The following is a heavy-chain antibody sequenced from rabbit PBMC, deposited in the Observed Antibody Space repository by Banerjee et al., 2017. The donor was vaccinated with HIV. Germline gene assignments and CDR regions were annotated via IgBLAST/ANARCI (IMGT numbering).Heavy chain of an antibody. CDR3: ARDPDDYGDYYFNL. CDR1: GLDFSSSYW. V-gene: IGHV1S40*01. CDR2: IYTGSSGST. Sequence: QSLEESGGDLVKPGASLTLTCTASGLDFSSSYWICWVRQAPGKGLEWIACIYTGSSGSTYYANWAKGRFTISKTSSTTVTLQMTSLTAADTATYFCARDPDDYGDYYFNLWGPGTLVTVS. D-gene: IGHD2-1*01. J-gene: IGHJ4*01.